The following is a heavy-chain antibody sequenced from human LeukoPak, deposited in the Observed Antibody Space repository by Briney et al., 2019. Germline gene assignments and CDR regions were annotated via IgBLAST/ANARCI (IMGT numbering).Heavy chain of an antibody. CDR1: GGSISGYY. CDR2: IYYTGST. V-gene: IGHV4-59*01. J-gene: IGHJ5*02. D-gene: IGHD4-17*01. Sequence: PAETLSLSCTVSGGSISGYYWSWIRQPPGKGLKWIGCIYYTGSTNYNPSLRSRVIISVDTSKNQFSLKVSSVTAADTAVYYCVRSKSGTYGWFDPWGQGTMVTVSS. CDR3: VRSKSGTYGWFDP.